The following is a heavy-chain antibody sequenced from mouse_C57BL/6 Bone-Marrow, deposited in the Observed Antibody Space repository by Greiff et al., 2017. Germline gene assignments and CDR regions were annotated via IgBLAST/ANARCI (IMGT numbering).Heavy chain of an antibody. CDR2: IDPSDSYT. CDR1: GYTFTSYW. V-gene: IGHV1-69*01. Sequence: QVQLQQPGAELVMPGASVKLSCKASGYTFTSYWMHWVKQRPGQGLEWIGEIDPSDSYTNYNQKFKGQSTLTVDKSSSTAYMQLSSLTSEDSAVYYCARYYSNLFAYWGQGTLVTVSA. J-gene: IGHJ3*01. D-gene: IGHD2-5*01. CDR3: ARYYSNLFAY.